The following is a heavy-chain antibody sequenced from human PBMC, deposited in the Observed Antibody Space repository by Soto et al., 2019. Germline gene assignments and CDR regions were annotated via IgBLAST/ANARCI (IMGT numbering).Heavy chain of an antibody. D-gene: IGHD3-22*01. V-gene: IGHV1-69*01. CDR3: AREGASGSHIGY. J-gene: IGHJ4*02. CDR1: GRTFSSYA. Sequence: QVQLVQSGAEVKKPGSSVNVSCKASGRTFSSYAISWVRQATGQGLAWMGGISPIFGTANYAQKVQGRVTITADESTSTAYMELSSLRSEDTAVYYGAREGASGSHIGYWGQGTLVTVSS. CDR2: ISPIFGTA.